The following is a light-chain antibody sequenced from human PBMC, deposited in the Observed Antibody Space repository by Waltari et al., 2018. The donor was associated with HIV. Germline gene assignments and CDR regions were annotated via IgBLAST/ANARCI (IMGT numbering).Light chain of an antibody. CDR3: DSDTISSTVV. J-gene: IGLJ2*01. Sequence: QSALTQPASVSGAPGQPITISCTGSSSDGGGYNYVAWYQHHPGKAPKLMIYEVSNRSSGFSHRFSGSTSGNTASLTISVLQAEDEADYYGDSDTISSTVVFGGGTKLTVL. V-gene: IGLV2-14*01. CDR2: EVS. CDR1: SSDGGGYNY.